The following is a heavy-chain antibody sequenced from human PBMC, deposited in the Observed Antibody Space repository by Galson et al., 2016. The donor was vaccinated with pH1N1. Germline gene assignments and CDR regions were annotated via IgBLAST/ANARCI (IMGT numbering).Heavy chain of an antibody. CDR1: GFSLSTSGMS. V-gene: IGHV2-70*13. D-gene: IGHD3-10*01. Sequence: PALVKPTQTLTLTCTFSGFSLSTSGMSVSWIRQPPGKALEWLAPIAWDDDKDYSTSLKTRLTISKDTSKNQVVLTMTNMDPVDTATYFCPRWFGESLHGRHTGAFDIWGQGTLVTVSS. CDR3: PRWFGESLHGRHTGAFDI. CDR2: IAWDDDK. J-gene: IGHJ4*02.